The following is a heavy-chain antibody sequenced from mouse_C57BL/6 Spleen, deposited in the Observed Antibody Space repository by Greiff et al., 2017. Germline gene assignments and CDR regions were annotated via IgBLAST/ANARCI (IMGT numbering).Heavy chain of an antibody. D-gene: IGHD2-5*01. CDR2: IYPRSGNT. V-gene: IGHV1-81*01. CDR1: GYTFTSYG. CDR3: ARYSNYPHYYAMDY. Sequence: VQLQQSGAELARPGASVKLSCTASGYTFTSYGISWVKQRTGQGLEWIGEIYPRSGNTYYNEKFEGKATLTADKSSSTAYMELRSLTSEDSAVYFCARYSNYPHYYAMDYWGQGTSVTVSS. J-gene: IGHJ4*01.